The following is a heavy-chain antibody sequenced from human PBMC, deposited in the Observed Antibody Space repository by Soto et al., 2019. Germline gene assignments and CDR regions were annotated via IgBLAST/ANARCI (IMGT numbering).Heavy chain of an antibody. Sequence: QVQLVESGGGVVQPGRSLRLSCAASGFTFSSYAMHWVRQAPGKGLEWVAVISYDGSNKYYADSVKGRFTISRDNSKNTLYLQMNSLRAEDTAVYYCARDADYDSSGQVSYGMDVWGQGTTVTVSS. CDR1: GFTFSSYA. J-gene: IGHJ6*02. D-gene: IGHD3-22*01. CDR3: ARDADYDSSGQVSYGMDV. V-gene: IGHV3-30-3*01. CDR2: ISYDGSNK.